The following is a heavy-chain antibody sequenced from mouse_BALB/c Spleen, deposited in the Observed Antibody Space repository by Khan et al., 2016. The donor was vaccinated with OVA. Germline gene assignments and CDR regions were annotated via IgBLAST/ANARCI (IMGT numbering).Heavy chain of an antibody. Sequence: QIQLVQSGPELKKPGETVKISCKASGYTFTDYGMNWVKQTPGKGLKWMGYINTYIGEPTYADDFKGRFAFSLETSASTAYLHINNLKNEDTATYCCTRSPTWFAYWGQGTLVTVSA. CDR1: GYTFTDYG. CDR3: TRSPTWFAY. CDR2: INTYIGEP. V-gene: IGHV9-3-1*01. J-gene: IGHJ3*01.